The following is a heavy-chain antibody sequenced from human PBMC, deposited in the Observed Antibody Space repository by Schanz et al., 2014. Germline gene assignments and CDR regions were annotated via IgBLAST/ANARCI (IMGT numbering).Heavy chain of an antibody. V-gene: IGHV3-21*03. CDR1: GFIFTSYS. CDR3: AREYASTWFESNVMAGRIDN. J-gene: IGHJ4*02. D-gene: IGHD2-8*01. CDR2: ISSSSNHY. Sequence: EVQLVESGGGLVKSGGSLRLSCATSGFIFTSYSMHWVRQAPGKGLEWVSSISSSSNHYYYADSVKGRFTISRDAAKDSLFLQLDRLRADDTAVYFCAREYASTWFESNVMAGRIDNWGQGTLVTVSS.